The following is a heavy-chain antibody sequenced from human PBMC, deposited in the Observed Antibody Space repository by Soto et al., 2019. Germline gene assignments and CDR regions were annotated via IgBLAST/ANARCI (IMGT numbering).Heavy chain of an antibody. D-gene: IGHD3-3*01. V-gene: IGHV3-30*18. CDR1: GFTFSSYG. CDR3: AKDGYDFWSGHNSPLGFHDY. CDR2: ISYDGSNK. J-gene: IGHJ4*02. Sequence: GGSLRLSCAASGFTFSSYGMHWVRQAPGKGLEWVAVISYDGSNKYYADSVKGRFTISRDNSKNTLYLQMNSLRAEDTAVYYCAKDGYDFWSGHNSPLGFHDYWGQGTLVTVSS.